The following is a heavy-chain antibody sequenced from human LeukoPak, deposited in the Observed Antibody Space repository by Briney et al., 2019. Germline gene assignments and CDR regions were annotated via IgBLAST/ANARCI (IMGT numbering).Heavy chain of an antibody. CDR2: INHSGST. J-gene: IGHJ2*01. D-gene: IGHD2-2*01. V-gene: IGHV4-34*01. Sequence: SETLSLTCAVYGGSFSGYYWSWIRQPPGKGLEWIGEINHSGSTNYNPSLKSRVTISVDTSKNQFSLKLSSVTAADTAVYYCARDRMGYCSSTSCYEWYFDLWGRGTLVTVSS. CDR1: GGSFSGYY. CDR3: ARDRMGYCSSTSCYEWYFDL.